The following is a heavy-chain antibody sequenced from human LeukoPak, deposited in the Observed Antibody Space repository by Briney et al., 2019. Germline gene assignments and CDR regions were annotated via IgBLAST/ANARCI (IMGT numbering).Heavy chain of an antibody. J-gene: IGHJ6*03. Sequence: ASVKVSCKASGYTFTSYYMHWVRQAPGQGLEWMGIINPSGGNTNYAQKLQGRVTMTTDTSTSTAYMELRSLRSDDTAVYYCARGSPPYCSGGSCYSMYYYYYMDVWGKGTTVTISS. V-gene: IGHV1-46*01. CDR1: GYTFTSYY. CDR2: INPSGGNT. D-gene: IGHD2-15*01. CDR3: ARGSPPYCSGGSCYSMYYYYYMDV.